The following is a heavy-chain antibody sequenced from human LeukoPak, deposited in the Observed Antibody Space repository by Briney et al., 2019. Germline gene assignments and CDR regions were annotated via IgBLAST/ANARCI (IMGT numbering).Heavy chain of an antibody. V-gene: IGHV1-18*01. CDR2: INPNTGNT. J-gene: IGHJ4*02. CDR1: GYTFTSYG. CDR3: ASSGTYYIFDY. D-gene: IGHD1-26*01. Sequence: ASVKVSCKASGYTFTSYGISWVRQAPGQGLEWVGWINPNTGNTYYAQNFQGRVTMTRDTSISTAYMDLSSLRFDDTAVYFCASSGTYYIFDYWGLGTLVTVSS.